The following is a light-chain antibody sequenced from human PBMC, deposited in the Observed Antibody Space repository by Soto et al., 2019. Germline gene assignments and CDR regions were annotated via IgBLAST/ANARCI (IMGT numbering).Light chain of an antibody. J-gene: IGKJ2*01. CDR3: QQYNNSPEYT. V-gene: IGKV3-20*01. Sequence: EIVLTQSPGTLSVSPGERATLSCRASQSVSSSYLAWYQQKPGQAPRLLIYGASNRATGIPDRFSGSGYGTDFTLTISRLEPEDFAVYFCQQYNNSPEYTFGQGTKLEIK. CDR1: QSVSSSY. CDR2: GAS.